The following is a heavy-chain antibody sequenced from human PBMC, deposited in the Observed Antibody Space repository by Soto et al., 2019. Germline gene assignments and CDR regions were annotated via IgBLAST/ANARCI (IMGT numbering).Heavy chain of an antibody. J-gene: IGHJ4*02. CDR1: GFTFSNSW. Sequence: PVGSLRLSCAASGFTFSNSWMSWVRQAPVNGLEWVGRIKSKTDCGTTDYAAPVKGRFTISRDDSKNTLYLQMNSLKTEDTATYFCAHAGDYDVLSFDHWGPGTLVTVSS. V-gene: IGHV3-15*01. CDR2: IKSKTDCGTT. D-gene: IGHD4-17*01. CDR3: AHAGDYDVLSFDH.